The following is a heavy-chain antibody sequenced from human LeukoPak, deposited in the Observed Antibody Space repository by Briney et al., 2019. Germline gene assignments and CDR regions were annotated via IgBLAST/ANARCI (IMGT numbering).Heavy chain of an antibody. J-gene: IGHJ5*02. V-gene: IGHV3-7*01. CDR2: INQDGSEK. D-gene: IGHD3-3*01. Sequence: PGGSLRLSCAASGFTFSSYWMSWVRQAPGKGLEWVANINQDGSEKYYVDSVKGRFTISRDNAKISLYLQMNSLRAEDTAVYYCASDGANDFWSGYPGNWFDPWGQGTLVTVSS. CDR1: GFTFSSYW. CDR3: ASDGANDFWSGYPGNWFDP.